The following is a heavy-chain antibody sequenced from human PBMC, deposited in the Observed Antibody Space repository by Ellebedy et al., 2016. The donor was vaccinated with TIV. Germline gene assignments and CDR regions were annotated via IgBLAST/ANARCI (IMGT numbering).Heavy chain of an antibody. V-gene: IGHV4-59*01. CDR3: ARPPITFFGVTDALDV. J-gene: IGHJ3*01. CDR1: GVSISSYY. CDR2: IHYSGST. D-gene: IGHD3-3*01. Sequence: MPSETLSLTCTVSGVSISSYYWSWIRQPPGKGLEWIGYIHYSGSTTYNPSLKSRVTISVDTSKNQSSLNLTTVTAADTDLYYCARPPITFFGVTDALDVWGQGTMVTVSS.